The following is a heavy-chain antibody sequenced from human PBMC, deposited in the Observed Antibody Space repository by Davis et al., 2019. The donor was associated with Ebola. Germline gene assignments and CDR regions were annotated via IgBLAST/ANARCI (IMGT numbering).Heavy chain of an antibody. CDR2: INSDGSST. V-gene: IGHV3-74*01. D-gene: IGHD2-15*01. CDR3: AKEGVVVAATTLYYYGMDV. CDR1: GFTFSSYW. Sequence: GESLKISCAASGFTFSSYWMHWVRQAPGKGLVWVSRINSDGSSTSYADSVKGRFTISRDNAKNTLYLQMNSLRAEDTALYYCAKEGVVVAATTLYYYGMDVWGQGTTVTVSS. J-gene: IGHJ6*02.